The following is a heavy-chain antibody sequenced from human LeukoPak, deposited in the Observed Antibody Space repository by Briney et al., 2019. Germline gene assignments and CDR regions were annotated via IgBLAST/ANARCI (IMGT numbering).Heavy chain of an antibody. D-gene: IGHD2-2*01. CDR2: IYHSGST. J-gene: IGHJ5*02. V-gene: IGHV4-30-2*01. CDR1: GGSISSGDYA. CDR3: AREAAYCSSTSCPTPSWFDP. Sequence: SQTLSLTCAVSGGSISSGDYAWSWIRQPPGKGLEWIGYIYHSGSTYYNPSLKSRVTISVDRSKNQFSLKLSSVTAADTAVYYCAREAAYCSSTSCPTPSWFDPWGQGTLVTVSS.